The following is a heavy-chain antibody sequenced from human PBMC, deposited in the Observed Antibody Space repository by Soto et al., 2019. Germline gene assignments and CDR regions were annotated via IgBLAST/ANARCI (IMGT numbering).Heavy chain of an antibody. J-gene: IGHJ6*01. D-gene: IGHD1-26*01. CDR3: ARITWGRDHYYCMDV. CDR1: GYIFTGYF. Sequence: ASVKVSCKASGYIFTGYFIQWLRQAPGQGLEWMGWINPNTSATNYAQKFQGRVTMLRDTSLGAAYMELTSQRPDDTALYYCARITWGRDHYYCMDVWGQWTTVTGSS. V-gene: IGHV1-2*02. CDR2: INPNTSAT.